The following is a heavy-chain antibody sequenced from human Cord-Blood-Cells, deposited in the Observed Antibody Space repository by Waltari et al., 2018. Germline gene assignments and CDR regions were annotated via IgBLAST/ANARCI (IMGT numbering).Heavy chain of an antibody. J-gene: IGHJ3*02. D-gene: IGHD1-7*01. CDR1: GYSISSGHY. Sequence: QVQLQESGPGLVKPSENLSLTCAVSGYSISSGHYWGWIRQPPGKGLEWIGSIYHSGSTYYNPSLKSRVTISVDTCKNQFSLKLSSVTAADTAVYYCARGTVAGAFDIWGQGTMVTVSS. CDR2: IYHSGST. CDR3: ARGTVAGAFDI. V-gene: IGHV4-38-2*01.